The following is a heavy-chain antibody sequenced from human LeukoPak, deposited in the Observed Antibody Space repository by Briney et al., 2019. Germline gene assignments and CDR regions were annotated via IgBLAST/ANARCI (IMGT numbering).Heavy chain of an antibody. D-gene: IGHD1-26*01. CDR1: GFTFSSYA. CDR2: ISGSGGST. CDR3: AKDTLERGGKVGAPFY. Sequence: GGSLRLSCAASGFTFSSYAMSWVRQAPGKGLEWVSAISGSGGSTYYADSVKGRFTISRDNSKNTLYLQMNSLRAEDTAVYYCAKDTLERGGKVGAPFYWGQGTLVTVSS. V-gene: IGHV3-23*01. J-gene: IGHJ4*02.